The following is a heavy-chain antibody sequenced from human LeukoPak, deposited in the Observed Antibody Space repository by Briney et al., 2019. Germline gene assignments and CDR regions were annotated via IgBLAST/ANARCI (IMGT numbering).Heavy chain of an antibody. CDR3: ARGSTQYSSGWYGLDY. D-gene: IGHD6-19*01. J-gene: IGHJ4*02. CDR2: VNSDGSST. Sequence: VWVSRVNSDGSSTTYADSVKGRFTISRDNAKNTLYLQMNSLRAEDTAVYYCARGSTQYSSGWYGLDYWGQGTLVTVSS. V-gene: IGHV3-74*01.